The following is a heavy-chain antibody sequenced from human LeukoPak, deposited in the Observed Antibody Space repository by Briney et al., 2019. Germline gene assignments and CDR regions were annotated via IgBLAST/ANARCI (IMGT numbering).Heavy chain of an antibody. Sequence: PGASLRLSCAASGFTFSSYAMSWVRQAPGKGLEWVSAISGSGGSTYYADSVKGRFTISRDNSKNTLYLQMNSLRAEDTAVYYSAKRRRYYYDSSGYYYGIDYWGQGTLVTVSS. CDR3: AKRRRYYYDSSGYYYGIDY. V-gene: IGHV3-23*01. CDR1: GFTFSSYA. D-gene: IGHD3-22*01. CDR2: ISGSGGST. J-gene: IGHJ4*02.